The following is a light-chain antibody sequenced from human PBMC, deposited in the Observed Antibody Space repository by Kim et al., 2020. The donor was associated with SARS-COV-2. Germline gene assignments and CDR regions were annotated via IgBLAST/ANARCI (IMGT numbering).Light chain of an antibody. CDR3: QQYNSAPNT. J-gene: IGKJ4*01. CDR1: QGISNY. V-gene: IGKV1-27*01. CDR2: AAS. Sequence: DIQLTQSPSSLSASVGDRATITCRASQGISNYLAWYQQKPGQVPKLLIYAASTLASGVPSRFSGSGSGTDFTLTISSLQPEDVATYYCQQYNSAPNTFGEGTKVDIK.